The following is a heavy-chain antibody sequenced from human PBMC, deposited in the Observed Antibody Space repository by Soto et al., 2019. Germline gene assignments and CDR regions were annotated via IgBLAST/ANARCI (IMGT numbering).Heavy chain of an antibody. Sequence: ASVKVSCQASGYTFTSYGISWVRQAPGQGLEWMGWISAYNGNTNYAQKLQGRVTMTTGTSTSTAYMELRSLRSDDTAVYYCGRDFESGGKSPWGQGPLVTVSP. D-gene: IGHD2-15*01. J-gene: IGHJ5*02. V-gene: IGHV1-18*01. CDR2: ISAYNGNT. CDR3: GRDFESGGKSP. CDR1: GYTFTSYG.